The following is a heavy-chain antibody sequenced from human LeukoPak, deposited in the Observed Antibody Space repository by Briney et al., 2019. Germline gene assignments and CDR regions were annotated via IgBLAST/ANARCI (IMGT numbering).Heavy chain of an antibody. V-gene: IGHV3-23*01. Sequence: GGSLRLSCVASGFIFNKHAMSWVRQAPGKGLEWVSGLSGSGSSTDYADSVKGRFTVSRDNSKNTLFLQMNSLRAEDTAIYYCAKERDYGPADYWGQGTLVTDSS. CDR2: LSGSGSST. CDR3: AKERDYGPADY. D-gene: IGHD4/OR15-4a*01. CDR1: GFIFNKHA. J-gene: IGHJ4*02.